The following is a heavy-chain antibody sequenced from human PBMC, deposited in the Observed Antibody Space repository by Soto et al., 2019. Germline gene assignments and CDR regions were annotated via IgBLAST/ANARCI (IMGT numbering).Heavy chain of an antibody. J-gene: IGHJ4*02. D-gene: IGHD3-10*01. CDR1: GGSISSSSYY. Sequence: SETLSLTCTVSGGSISSSSYYWGWIRQPPGKGLEWIGSIYYSGSTYYNPSLKSRVTISVDTSKNQFSLKLSSVTAADTAVYYCASDVLLTNWGQGTLVTVSS. V-gene: IGHV4-39*01. CDR2: IYYSGST. CDR3: ASDVLLTN.